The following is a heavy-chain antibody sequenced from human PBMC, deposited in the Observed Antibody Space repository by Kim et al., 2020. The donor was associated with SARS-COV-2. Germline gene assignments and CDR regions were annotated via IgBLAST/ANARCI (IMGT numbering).Heavy chain of an antibody. V-gene: IGHV4-4*02. CDR3: ARVSPTRDFDY. Sequence: SETLSLTCAVSGGSISSSNWWSWVRQPPGRGLEWIGEIYHSGSTNYNPSLKIRVTISVDKSKNQFSLKLSSVTAADTAVYYCARVSPTRDFDYWGQGTLVTVSS. J-gene: IGHJ4*02. CDR2: IYHSGST. CDR1: GGSISSSNW.